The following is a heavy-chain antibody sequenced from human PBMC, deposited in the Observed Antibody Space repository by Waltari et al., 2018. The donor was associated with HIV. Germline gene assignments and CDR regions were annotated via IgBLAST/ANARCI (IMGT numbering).Heavy chain of an antibody. J-gene: IGHJ6*02. CDR3: SRDGTHSSSWKKRFYNGLDV. V-gene: IGHV3-49*05. Sequence: EAELVESGGGLVKPGRSLRIACTASGFTFGDSGMSWFRQAPGKGLEWISFIRSKLYGGTTENAASVEGRFTISRDDSKSVAYLQMNRLKTEDTAVYYCSRDGTHSSSWKKRFYNGLDVWGQGTTVTVS. CDR2: IRSKLYGGTT. D-gene: IGHD6-13*01. CDR1: GFTFGDSG.